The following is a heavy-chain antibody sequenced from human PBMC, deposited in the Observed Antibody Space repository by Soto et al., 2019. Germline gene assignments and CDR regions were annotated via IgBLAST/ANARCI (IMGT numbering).Heavy chain of an antibody. V-gene: IGHV4-34*01. J-gene: IGHJ4*02. CDR1: GGSLSGYY. CDR3: ARHHVRGRTIAGAAEF. Sequence: QVQLQQWGAGLLKPSETLSLTCAVYGGSLSGYYWSWIRQPQGKALEWIGEINYSGNTNYNPSLKSRVTISVDTSKNQLFLNLSSVTAAETAMYYCARHHVRGRTIAGAAEFWGQGTLVTVSS. D-gene: IGHD1-26*01. CDR2: INYSGNT.